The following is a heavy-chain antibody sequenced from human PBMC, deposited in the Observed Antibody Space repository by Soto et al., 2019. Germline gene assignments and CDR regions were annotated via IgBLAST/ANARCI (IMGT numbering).Heavy chain of an antibody. D-gene: IGHD2-2*01. CDR2: ISAYNGNT. V-gene: IGHV1-18*04. CDR3: ARAVVVPGASYGMDV. J-gene: IGHJ6*02. Sequence: QVQLVQSGAEVKKPGASVKVSCKASGYTFSTYGITWVRQAPGQGLEWMGWISAYNGNTNYAEKLQGRVTMTTDTSTNTPYMELRSLRSDDTAVYYCARAVVVPGASYGMDVWGQGTTVTVSS. CDR1: GYTFSTYG.